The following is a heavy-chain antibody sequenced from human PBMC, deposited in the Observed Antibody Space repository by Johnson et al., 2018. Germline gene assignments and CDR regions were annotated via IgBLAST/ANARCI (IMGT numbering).Heavy chain of an antibody. CDR3: ARGFSYKTD. J-gene: IGHJ1*01. V-gene: IGHV1-8*01. CDR1: GSTFTGYD. D-gene: IGHD1-14*01. Sequence: VQLVESGAEVKMPGASVKVSCKASGSTFTGYDINWVRQATGQGLEWMGWMKPNSGNTGYAQEFQGRLTMTRDTSTSTAYVELSSLRSGDTAVYYCARGFSYKTDWGQGTQVTVSS. CDR2: MKPNSGNT.